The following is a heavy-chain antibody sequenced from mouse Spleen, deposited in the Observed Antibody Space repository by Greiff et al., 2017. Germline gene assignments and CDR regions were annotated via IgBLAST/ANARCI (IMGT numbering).Heavy chain of an antibody. D-gene: IGHD2-1*01. CDR1: GFSLTGYG. CDR3: ARVYGNYGAWFAY. J-gene: IGHJ3*01. CDR2: IWGDGST. Sequence: VHLVESGPGLVAPSQSLSITCTVSGFSLTGYGVNWVRQPPGKGLEWLGMIWGDGSTDYNSALKSRLSISKDNSKSQVFLKMNSLQTDDTARYYCARVYGNYGAWFAYWGQGTLVTVSA. V-gene: IGHV2-6-7*01.